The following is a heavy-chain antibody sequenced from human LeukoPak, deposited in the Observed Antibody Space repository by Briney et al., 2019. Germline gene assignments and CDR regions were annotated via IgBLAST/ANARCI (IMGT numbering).Heavy chain of an antibody. CDR1: GYTFTSYY. V-gene: IGHV1-46*01. Sequence: ASVKVSCKASGYTFTSYYIHWVRQAPGQGLEWMGIINPSGDSTRYAQKFQGRVTMTRDTSTSTVYMELSSLRSEDTAVYYCATALSPGFDYWGQGTLVTVSS. CDR2: INPSGDST. J-gene: IGHJ4*02. CDR3: ATALSPGFDY.